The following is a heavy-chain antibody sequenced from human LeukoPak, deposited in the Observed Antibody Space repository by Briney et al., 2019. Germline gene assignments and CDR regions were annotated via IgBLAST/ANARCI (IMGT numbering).Heavy chain of an antibody. D-gene: IGHD1-1*01. CDR3: ARDIYNWNDCWFDP. Sequence: VASVKVSCKASGYTFTSYYMHWVRQAPGQGLEWMGIINPSGGSTSFAQKFQDRVTVTWDMSTSTVYMELSSLRSDDTAVYYCARDIYNWNDCWFDPWGQGTLVTVSS. CDR2: INPSGGST. CDR1: GYTFTSYY. V-gene: IGHV1-46*01. J-gene: IGHJ5*02.